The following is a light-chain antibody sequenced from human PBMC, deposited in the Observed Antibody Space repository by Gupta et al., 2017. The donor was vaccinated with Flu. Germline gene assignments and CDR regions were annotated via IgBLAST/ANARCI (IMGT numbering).Light chain of an antibody. CDR2: DAS. V-gene: IGKV3-11*01. CDR1: QSVSKY. Sequence: PANLSLSPGERATLSCRASQSVSKYLAWYQQKPGQAPRLLISDASDRATGIPARFSGSGSGTDFTLTISSLEPEDFAVYYCQQRRNWPSTFGQGTKLEIK. J-gene: IGKJ2*02. CDR3: QQRRNWPST.